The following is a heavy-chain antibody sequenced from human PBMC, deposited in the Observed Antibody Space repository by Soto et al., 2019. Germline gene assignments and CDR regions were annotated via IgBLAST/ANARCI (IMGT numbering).Heavy chain of an antibody. V-gene: IGHV4-30-2*01. J-gene: IGHJ4*01. Sequence: SETLSLTCAVSGGSIRSGGYSWSWIRQPPGKGLEWIGYIYHSGSTYYNPSLKSRVTISVDKSKNHFSLKVSSVTAADTAVYFCARSPRSISTGGIDFWGQGILVTVSS. CDR3: ARSPRSISTGGIDF. CDR1: GGSIRSGGYS. D-gene: IGHD1-1*01. CDR2: IYHSGST.